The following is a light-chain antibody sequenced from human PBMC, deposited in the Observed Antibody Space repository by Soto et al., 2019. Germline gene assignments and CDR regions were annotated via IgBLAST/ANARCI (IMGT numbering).Light chain of an antibody. J-gene: IGLJ3*02. V-gene: IGLV2-14*01. CDR1: SGDLGSYNR. CDR2: EVT. CDR3: ALWDESMTGWV. Sequence: QSALTQPASVSGSPGQSITISCTGTSGDLGSYNRVAWYQQHPGKAPKLIIYEVTDRPSGVSNRFSGSKSGNTASLTLSGLQAEDEAEYYCALWDESMTGWVFGGGTKLTVL.